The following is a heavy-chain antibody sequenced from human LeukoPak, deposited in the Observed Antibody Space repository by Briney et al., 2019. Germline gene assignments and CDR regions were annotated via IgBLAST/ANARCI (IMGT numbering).Heavy chain of an antibody. CDR1: GFTFTSSA. J-gene: IGHJ2*01. CDR3: AAPMTPVTTPAYLSYWYFDL. Sequence: SAKVSCKASGFTFTSSAVQWVRHARGQRLECIGWIVVGSGITNYAQKCQERVTITKDMSTSTAYMELSSLRSEDTAVYYCAAPMTPVTTPAYLSYWYFDLWGRGTLVTVSS. D-gene: IGHD4-17*01. V-gene: IGHV1-58*01. CDR2: IVVGSGIT.